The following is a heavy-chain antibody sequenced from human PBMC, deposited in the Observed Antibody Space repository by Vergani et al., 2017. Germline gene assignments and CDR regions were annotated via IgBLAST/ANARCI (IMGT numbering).Heavy chain of an antibody. V-gene: IGHV4-4*07. Sequence: QVQLQESGPGLMKPSETLSLTCTVSGGSISSYYWSWIRQTAGKGLEWLGRTYARGSATYNPSLKSRLSMSVDTSTNQFNLKLSSVTAADTAVYYCARALHPYSSSSHNWFDPWGPGILVTVSS. D-gene: IGHD6-6*01. CDR2: TYARGSA. CDR3: ARALHPYSSSSHNWFDP. CDR1: GGSISSYY. J-gene: IGHJ5*02.